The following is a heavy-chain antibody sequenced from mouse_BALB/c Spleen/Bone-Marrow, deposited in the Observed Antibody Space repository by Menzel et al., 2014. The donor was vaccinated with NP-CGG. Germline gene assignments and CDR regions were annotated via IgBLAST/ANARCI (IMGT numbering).Heavy chain of an antibody. J-gene: IGHJ2*01. CDR3: ARCGYYGFLEY. V-gene: IGHV4-1*02. CDR1: GFDFSRYW. D-gene: IGHD1-1*01. Sequence: EVKLMESGGGLVQPGGSLKLSCAASGFDFSRYWMSWVRQAPGKGLDWIGEISPNSRTINYTPSLKDKFIISRDNAKNTLDLQMSKVRSEDTALYYCARCGYYGFLEYWGQGTTLTVSS. CDR2: ISPNSRTI.